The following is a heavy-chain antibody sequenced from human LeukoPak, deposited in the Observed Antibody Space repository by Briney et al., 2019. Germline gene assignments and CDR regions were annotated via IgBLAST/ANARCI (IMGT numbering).Heavy chain of an antibody. V-gene: IGHV4-31*03. CDR2: IHYSGST. J-gene: IGHJ4*02. CDR3: ARDRSGYGVFDY. D-gene: IGHD5-12*01. Sequence: SETLFLTCTVSAGSISSGGYYWNWIRQHPGKGLEWIGYIHYSGSTYHNPSLKSRVSISADTPKNQFSLKLSSVTAADTAVYYCARDRSGYGVFDYWGQGTLVTVSS. CDR1: AGSISSGGYY.